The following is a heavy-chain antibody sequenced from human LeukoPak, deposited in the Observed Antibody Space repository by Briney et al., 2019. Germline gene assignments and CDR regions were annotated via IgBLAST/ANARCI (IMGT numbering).Heavy chain of an antibody. CDR2: VTGRGSSA. V-gene: IGHV3-23*01. J-gene: IGHJ4*02. Sequence: GGSLRLSCAASGFSFSNFGMNWVRQGLGKGLEWVSSVTGRGSSAYYADSVKGRFTISRDNSKSTLYLQMNSLRGDDTAVYYCARDYGDYGLDYWGQGALVTVAS. D-gene: IGHD4-17*01. CDR3: ARDYGDYGLDY. CDR1: GFSFSNFG.